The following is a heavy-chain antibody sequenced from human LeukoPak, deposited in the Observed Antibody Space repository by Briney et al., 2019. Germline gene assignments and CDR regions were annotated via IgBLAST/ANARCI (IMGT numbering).Heavy chain of an antibody. V-gene: IGHV3-30-3*01. J-gene: IGHJ4*02. Sequence: GSLRLSCSASGFTFSSYAMHWVRQAPGKGLEWVAVISYDGSNKYYADSVKGRFTISRDNSKNTLYLQMNSLRAEDTAVYYCARDGRILPQYYFDYWGQGTLVTVSS. CDR2: ISYDGSNK. D-gene: IGHD2-15*01. CDR3: ARDGRILPQYYFDY. CDR1: GFTFSSYA.